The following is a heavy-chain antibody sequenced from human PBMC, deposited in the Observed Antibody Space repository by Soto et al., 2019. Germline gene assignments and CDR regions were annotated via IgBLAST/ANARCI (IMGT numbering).Heavy chain of an antibody. Sequence: GGSLRLSCAASGFTFSSYGMHWVRQAPGKGLEWVAVISYDGSNKYYADSVKGRFTISRDNSKNTLYLQMNSLRAEDTAVYYCASSGGYDYRYCSGGSCYHDYWGQGTLVTVSS. D-gene: IGHD2-15*01. J-gene: IGHJ4*02. CDR3: ASSGGYDYRYCSGGSCYHDY. V-gene: IGHV3-30*03. CDR2: ISYDGSNK. CDR1: GFTFSSYG.